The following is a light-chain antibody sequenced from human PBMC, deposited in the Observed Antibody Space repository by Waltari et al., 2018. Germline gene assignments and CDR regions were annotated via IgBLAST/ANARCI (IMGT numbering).Light chain of an antibody. CDR3: QQFNTWPLT. V-gene: IGKV3-15*01. Sequence: EVVMTQSPATLSVSPGERATLSCRASQSVSDTSAWYQQKVGQPPRLLIYSASIRATGVPARFSGSGSGTEFTLTISSLQSEDFGVYYCQQFNTWPLTFGPGTKVDFK. J-gene: IGKJ3*01. CDR1: QSVSDT. CDR2: SAS.